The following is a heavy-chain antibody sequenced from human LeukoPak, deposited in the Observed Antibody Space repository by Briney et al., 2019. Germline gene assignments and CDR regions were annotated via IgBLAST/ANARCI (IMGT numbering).Heavy chain of an antibody. J-gene: IGHJ4*02. Sequence: GGSLRLSCAASGFTFNSYAMTWVRQAPGKGLERVSSISGRGDDTYSADSVKGRFTISRDNSKNTLYLQMNSLRAEDTAVYYCAKGQSGDDFWSGYLPHFDYWGQGTLVTVFS. CDR1: GFTFNSYA. CDR2: ISGRGDDT. V-gene: IGHV3-23*01. D-gene: IGHD3-3*01. CDR3: AKGQSGDDFWSGYLPHFDY.